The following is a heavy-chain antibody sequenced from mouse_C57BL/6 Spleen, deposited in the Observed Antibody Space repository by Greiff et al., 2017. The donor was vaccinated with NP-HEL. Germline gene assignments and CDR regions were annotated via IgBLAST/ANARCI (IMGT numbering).Heavy chain of an antibody. D-gene: IGHD1-1*01. CDR3: ARGRGVYYYGSSWGAMDY. Sequence: QVQLQQPGAKLVRPGSSVKLSCKASGYTFTSYWMHWVKQRPIQGLEWIGNIDPSDSETHYNQKFKDKATLTVDKSSSTAYMQLSSLTSEDSAVYYGARGRGVYYYGSSWGAMDYWGQGTSVTVSS. CDR2: IDPSDSET. V-gene: IGHV1-52*01. J-gene: IGHJ4*01. CDR1: GYTFTSYW.